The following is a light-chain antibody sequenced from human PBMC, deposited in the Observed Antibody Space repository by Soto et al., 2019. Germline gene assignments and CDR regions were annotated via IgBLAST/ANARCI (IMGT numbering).Light chain of an antibody. J-gene: IGLJ2*01. CDR3: CSYAGSSTYVL. V-gene: IGLV2-23*01. CDR1: SSDVGSYNL. Sequence: QSALTQPASVSGSPGQSITISCTGTSSDVGSYNLVSWYQQHPGKAPKLMIYDSSKRPSGVSNRFSGSKSGNTASLTISGLQAEDEADYYCCSYAGSSTYVLFGGGTKLTVL. CDR2: DSS.